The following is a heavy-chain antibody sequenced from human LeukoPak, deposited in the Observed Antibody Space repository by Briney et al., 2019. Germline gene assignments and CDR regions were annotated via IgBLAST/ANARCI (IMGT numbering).Heavy chain of an antibody. CDR2: IYYSGST. J-gene: IGHJ5*02. CDR1: GGSINSYY. D-gene: IGHD3-9*01. V-gene: IGHV4-59*01. Sequence: PSETLSLTCTVSGGSINSYYWSWIRQPPGKGLEWIGYIYYSGSTNYNPSLKSRVTISVDTSKNQFSLKLSSVTAADTAVYYCARAQRMYDILTGYSHPNWFDPWGQGTLVTVSS. CDR3: ARAQRMYDILTGYSHPNWFDP.